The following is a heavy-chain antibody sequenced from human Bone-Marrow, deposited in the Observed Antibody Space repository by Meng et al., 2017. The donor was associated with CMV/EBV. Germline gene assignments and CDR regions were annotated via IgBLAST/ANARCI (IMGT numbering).Heavy chain of an antibody. CDR2: INSDGSST. J-gene: IGHJ4*02. V-gene: IGHV3-74*01. Sequence: GGSLRLSCAASGFTFSSYWMHWVRQAPGKGLVWVSRINSDGSSTSYADSVKGRFTISRDNSKNTLYLQMNSLRAEDTAVYYCAKDRTTMVRGGGLFDYWGQGTLVTVSS. CDR3: AKDRTTMVRGGGLFDY. D-gene: IGHD3-10*01. CDR1: GFTFSSYW.